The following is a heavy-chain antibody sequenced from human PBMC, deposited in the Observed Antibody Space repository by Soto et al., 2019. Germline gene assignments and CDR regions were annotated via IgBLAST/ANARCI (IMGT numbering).Heavy chain of an antibody. V-gene: IGHV3-30*18. CDR1: GFTFSYYS. J-gene: IGHJ4*02. CDR3: AKGPPLDY. CDR2: ISYDGSTT. Sequence: PGESLSLSCAASGFTFSYYSMHWVRQAPGKGLEWVAVISYDGSTTYYASSVKGRLIISRDNSKNRLYLQRNSLRAEDTAVYYCAKGPPLDYWGQGTLVTGS.